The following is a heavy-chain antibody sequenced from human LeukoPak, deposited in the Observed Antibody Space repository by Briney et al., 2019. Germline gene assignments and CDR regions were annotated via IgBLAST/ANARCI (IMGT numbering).Heavy chain of an antibody. CDR3: SREAPSCYYDSSGYYQ. CDR1: GYTFTRYG. J-gene: IGHJ4*02. V-gene: IGHV1-18*01. CDR2: ISAYNGNT. Sequence: GASVKLSCKASGYTFTRYGIIWVRQAPGQGLEWMGWISAYNGNTNYAQKRQGKVTMTTDTSTSKAYMELGSLRSDDTAVYYCSREAPSCYYDSSGYYQWGQGTLVSVCS. D-gene: IGHD3-22*01.